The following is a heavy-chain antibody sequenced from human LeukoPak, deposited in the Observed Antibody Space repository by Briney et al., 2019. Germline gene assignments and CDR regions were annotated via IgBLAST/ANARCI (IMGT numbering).Heavy chain of an antibody. J-gene: IGHJ3*02. CDR2: INQHGSEI. CDR3: ARVSRLYDILTGYSFNAFDI. Sequence: GGSLRLSCAASGFTFSTYWMSWVRQAPGKGLEWVANINQHGSEIFYVDSVKGRFTISRDNAQNSVYLQMNSLRAEDTGVYYCARVSRLYDILTGYSFNAFDIWGQGTMVTVSS. V-gene: IGHV3-7*04. D-gene: IGHD3-9*01. CDR1: GFTFSTYW.